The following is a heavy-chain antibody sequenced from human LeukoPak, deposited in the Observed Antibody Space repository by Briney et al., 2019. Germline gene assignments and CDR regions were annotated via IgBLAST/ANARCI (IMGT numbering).Heavy chain of an antibody. V-gene: IGHV3-11*04. CDR2: ISSSGSTI. CDR1: GFTFSDYY. Sequence: GGSLRLSCAASGFTFSDYYMSWIRQAPGKGLEWVSYISSSGSTIYYADSVKGRFTISRDNAKNSLYLQMNSLRAEDTAVYYCARVPRFVVVPAASAHYYYYYYMDVWGKGTTVTVSS. J-gene: IGHJ6*03. CDR3: ARVPRFVVVPAASAHYYYYYYMDV. D-gene: IGHD2-2*01.